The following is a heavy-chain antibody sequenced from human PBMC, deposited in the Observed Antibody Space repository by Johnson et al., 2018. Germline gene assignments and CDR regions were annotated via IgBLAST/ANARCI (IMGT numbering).Heavy chain of an antibody. J-gene: IGHJ3*01. CDR2: ISWNSAKT. CDR3: EKEKSGGYSFAFDDLDV. CDR1: GFTFDDYA. Sequence: VQLVQAGGGLGQPGRSLGLSCAASGFTFDDYAMHWVRQGPGKGLEWVSGISWNSAKTDYADSVKGRFSIPRYNPKSSLYLEMNRLRPDDTALYYCEKEKSGGYSFAFDDLDVWGQGTMVTVSS. D-gene: IGHD5-18*01. V-gene: IGHV3-9*01.